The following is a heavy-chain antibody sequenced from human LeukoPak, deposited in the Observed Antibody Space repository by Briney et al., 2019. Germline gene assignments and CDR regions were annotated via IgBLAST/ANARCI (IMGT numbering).Heavy chain of an antibody. V-gene: IGHV1-2*02. CDR2: INPNSGGT. CDR3: ARETTIAAAGWDYFDY. J-gene: IGHJ4*02. D-gene: IGHD6-13*01. CDR1: GYTFTNYY. Sequence: ASVKVSCKASGYTFTNYYMHWVRQAPGQGLEWMGWINPNSGGTNYAQKFQGRVTMTRDTSISTAYMELSRLRSDDTAVYYCARETTIAAAGWDYFDYWGQGTLVTVSS.